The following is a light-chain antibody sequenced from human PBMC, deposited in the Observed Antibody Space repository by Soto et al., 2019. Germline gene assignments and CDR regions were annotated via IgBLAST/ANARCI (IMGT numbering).Light chain of an antibody. Sequence: DIQMTQSPSTLSASVGDRVTVTCRASRSINTWLAWYQQKPGKAPKLLIYDASSLQSGVPSRFTGRGSGTEFTLTISSLQPDDFATYYCQQYDSYSRTFGQGTKVDIK. CDR3: QQYDSYSRT. CDR2: DAS. CDR1: RSINTW. J-gene: IGKJ1*01. V-gene: IGKV1-5*01.